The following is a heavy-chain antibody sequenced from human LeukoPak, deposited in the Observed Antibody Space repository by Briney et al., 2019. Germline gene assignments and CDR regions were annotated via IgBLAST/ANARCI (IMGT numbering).Heavy chain of an antibody. CDR1: GGSFSGYY. D-gene: IGHD4-17*01. V-gene: IGHV4-34*01. CDR2: INHSGST. J-gene: IGHJ4*02. Sequence: PSETLSHTCAVYGGSFSGYYWSWIRQPPGKGLEWIGEINHSGSTNYNPSLKSRVTISVDTSKNQFSLKLSSVTAADTAVYYRARARDYGLPDYWGQGTLVTVSS. CDR3: ARARDYGLPDY.